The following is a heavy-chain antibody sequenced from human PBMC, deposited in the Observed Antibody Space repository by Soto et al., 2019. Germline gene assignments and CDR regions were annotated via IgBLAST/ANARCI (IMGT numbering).Heavy chain of an antibody. CDR3: AGLVVAATTLGNWFDP. J-gene: IGHJ5*02. Sequence: QVQLQESGPGLVKPSQTLSLTCTVSGGSISSGDYYWSWIRQPPGKGLEWIGYIYYSGSTYYNPSLESRVTISVDTSKNQFSLKLSSVTAADTAVYYCAGLVVAATTLGNWFDPWGQGTLVTVSS. CDR2: IYYSGST. D-gene: IGHD2-15*01. V-gene: IGHV4-30-4*01. CDR1: GGSISSGDYY.